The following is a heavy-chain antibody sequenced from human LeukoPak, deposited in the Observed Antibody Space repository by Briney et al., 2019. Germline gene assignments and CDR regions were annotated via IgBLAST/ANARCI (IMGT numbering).Heavy chain of an antibody. J-gene: IGHJ4*02. CDR3: AREWAGPSFDY. V-gene: IGHV3-7*01. CDR2: IKQDGSKK. CDR1: GFPFSSYW. D-gene: IGHD6-19*01. Sequence: GGSLRLSCVASGFPFSSYWMTWVRQAPGKGLEWVANIKQDGSKKSYVDSVKGRFTISRDNTKNSLYLQMNSLRAEDTAVYFCAREWAGPSFDYWGQGTLVTVSS.